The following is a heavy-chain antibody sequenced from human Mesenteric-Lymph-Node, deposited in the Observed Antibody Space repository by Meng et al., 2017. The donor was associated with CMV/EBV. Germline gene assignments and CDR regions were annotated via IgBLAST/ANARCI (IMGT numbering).Heavy chain of an antibody. CDR1: GFKFSDST. J-gene: IGHJ5*01. CDR2: IRSRADSYAT. CDR3: SRHYCSGRSCWLDS. Sequence: GESLKISCAGSGFKFSDSTLHWVRQAPGKGLEWLGRIRSRADSYATSYGASVKGKFTISRDDSYNTAYLHMNSLKTEDTAIYYCSRHYCSGRSCWLDSWGQGTRVTVSS. V-gene: IGHV3-73*01. D-gene: IGHD2-15*01.